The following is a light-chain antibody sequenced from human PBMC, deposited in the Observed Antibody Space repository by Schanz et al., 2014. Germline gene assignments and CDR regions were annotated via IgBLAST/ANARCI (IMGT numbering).Light chain of an antibody. CDR1: HISSS. CDR2: DTS. Sequence: PGERATLSCRASHISSSLAWYQQKPGQAPRLLIYDTSNRATGIPARFSGSGSRTDFTLTISSLEPEDFAVYYCQQYGSSTGTFGQGTKVEIK. CDR3: QQYGSSTGT. J-gene: IGKJ1*01. V-gene: IGKV3-11*01.